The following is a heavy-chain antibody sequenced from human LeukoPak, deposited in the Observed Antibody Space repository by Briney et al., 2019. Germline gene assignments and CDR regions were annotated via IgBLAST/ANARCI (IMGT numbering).Heavy chain of an antibody. V-gene: IGHV3-49*04. J-gene: IGHJ4*02. D-gene: IGHD3-9*01. Sequence: GGSLRLSCAASGFTFSSYSMNWVRQAPGKGLEWVGFIRSKAYGGTTEYAASVKGRFTISRDDSKSIAYLQMNSLKTEDTAVYYCTRVRELRYFDWLLSPPDYWGQGTLVTVSS. CDR1: GFTFSSYS. CDR2: IRSKAYGGTT. CDR3: TRVRELRYFDWLLSPPDY.